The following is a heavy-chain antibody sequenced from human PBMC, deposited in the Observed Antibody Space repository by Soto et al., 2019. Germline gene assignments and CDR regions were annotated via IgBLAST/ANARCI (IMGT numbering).Heavy chain of an antibody. V-gene: IGHV3-15*07. CDR1: GFTFSNAW. CDR2: IKSKTDGGTT. J-gene: IGHJ4*02. CDR3: TTGPGDTAMVFVDY. Sequence: EVQLVESGGGLVKPGGSLRLSCAASGFTFSNAWMNWVRQAPGKGLEWVGRIKSKTDGGTTDYAAPVKGRFTISRDDSKNTLYLQMNSLKTEDTAVYYCTTGPGDTAMVFVDYWGQGTLVTVSS. D-gene: IGHD5-18*01.